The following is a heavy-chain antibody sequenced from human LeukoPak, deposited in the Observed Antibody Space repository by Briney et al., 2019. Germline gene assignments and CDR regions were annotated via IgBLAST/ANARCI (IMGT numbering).Heavy chain of an antibody. Sequence: PSETLSLICTVSGGSISSSSYYWGWIRQPPGKGLEWIGSIYYSGSTYYNPSLKSRVTISVDTSKNQFSLKLSSVTAADTAVYYCARESTVTTLDYWGQGTLVTVSS. V-gene: IGHV4-39*07. CDR2: IYYSGST. J-gene: IGHJ4*02. CDR1: GGSISSSSYY. CDR3: ARESTVTTLDY. D-gene: IGHD4-17*01.